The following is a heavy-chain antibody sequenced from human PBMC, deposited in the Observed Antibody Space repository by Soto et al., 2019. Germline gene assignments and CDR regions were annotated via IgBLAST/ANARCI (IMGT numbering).Heavy chain of an antibody. CDR1: GFTFTSSA. CDR3: AADLGVKYYTYTVMAV. D-gene: IGHD2-2*02. V-gene: IGHV1-58*01. J-gene: IGHJ6*04. CDR2: IVVGSGNT. Sequence: SVKVSCKASGFTFTSSALQWVRQARGQRLEWIGWIVVGSGNTNYAQKFQERVTITRDMSTSTAYMGLSSLRSEDTAVFYCAADLGVKYYTYTVMAVWGKGTTDTVSS.